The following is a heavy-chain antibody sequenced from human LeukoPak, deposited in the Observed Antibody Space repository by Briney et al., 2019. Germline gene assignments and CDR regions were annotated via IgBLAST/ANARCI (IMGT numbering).Heavy chain of an antibody. CDR1: GFTFSNYA. CDR2: ISGGGGST. CDR3: AKAGSSSGWRGIDY. Sequence: PGGSLRLSCAASGFTFSNYAMHWVRQAPGKGLEWVSVISGGGGSTYYADSVKGRFTISRDNSKSSLYLQMNSLRAEDAAVYYCAKAGSSSGWRGIDYWGQGPLV. D-gene: IGHD6-19*01. J-gene: IGHJ4*02. V-gene: IGHV3-23*01.